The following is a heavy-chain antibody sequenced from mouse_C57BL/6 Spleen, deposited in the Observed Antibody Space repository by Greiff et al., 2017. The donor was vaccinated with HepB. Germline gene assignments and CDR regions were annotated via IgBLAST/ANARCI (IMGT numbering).Heavy chain of an antibody. V-gene: IGHV1-78*01. CDR3: ARRRADDYDGFAY. CDR1: GYTFTDHT. Sequence: VQLQQSDAELVKPGASVKISCKVSGYTFTDHTIHWMKQRPEQGLEWIGYIYPRDGSTKYNEKFKGKATLTADKSSSTAYMQLNSLTSEDSAVYYCARRRADDYDGFAYWGQGTLLTVSA. CDR2: IYPRDGST. D-gene: IGHD2-4*01. J-gene: IGHJ3*01.